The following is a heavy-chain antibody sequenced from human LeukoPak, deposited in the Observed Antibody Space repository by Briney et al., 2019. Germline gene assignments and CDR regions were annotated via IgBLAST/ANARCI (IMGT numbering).Heavy chain of an antibody. CDR3: ARYYCSSISCYHHLDS. CDR2: IYTSGST. CDR1: GGSFSGYY. J-gene: IGHJ4*02. V-gene: IGHV4-59*10. Sequence: SETLSLTCAVYGGSFSGYYWSWIRQPAGKGLEWIGRIYTSGSTNYNPSLKSRVTMSVDTSKNQFSLKLTSVTAADTAVYFCARYYCSSISCYHHLDSWGQGTLVTVSS. D-gene: IGHD2-2*01.